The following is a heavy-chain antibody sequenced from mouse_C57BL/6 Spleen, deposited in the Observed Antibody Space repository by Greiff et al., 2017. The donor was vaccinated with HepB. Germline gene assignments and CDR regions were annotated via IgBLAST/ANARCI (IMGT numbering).Heavy chain of an antibody. CDR1: GYTFTSYW. V-gene: IGHV1-64*01. D-gene: IGHD4-1*01. Sequence: QVQLQQPGAELVKPGASVKLSCKASGYTFTSYWMHWVKQRPGQGLEWIGMIHPNSGSTNYNEKFKSKATLTVDKSSSTAYMQLSSLTSEDSAVYYCARDPSTNWDEDYWGQGTTLTVSS. CDR3: ARDPSTNWDEDY. CDR2: IHPNSGST. J-gene: IGHJ2*01.